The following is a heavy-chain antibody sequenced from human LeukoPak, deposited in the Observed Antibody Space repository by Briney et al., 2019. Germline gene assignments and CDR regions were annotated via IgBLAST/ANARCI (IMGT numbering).Heavy chain of an antibody. V-gene: IGHV3-30*04. CDR3: VKASSSSPQYNWFDA. D-gene: IGHD6-6*01. CDR1: GFTFSSFA. J-gene: IGHJ5*02. CDR2: ISSDGSNK. Sequence: GGSLRLSCAASGFTFSSFAMHWVRQAPGKGLEWVAFISSDGSNKYYADSLKGRFTISRDNSKNTLYLQMNSLRAEDTALYYCVKASSSSPQYNWFDAWGQGTLVTVSS.